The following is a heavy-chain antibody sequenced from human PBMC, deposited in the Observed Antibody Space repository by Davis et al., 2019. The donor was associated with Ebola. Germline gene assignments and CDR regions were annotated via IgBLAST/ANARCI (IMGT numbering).Heavy chain of an antibody. D-gene: IGHD6-19*01. V-gene: IGHV3-13*01. CDR3: ARGNWGAVATNFDY. CDR1: GFTFSSYW. CDR2: IGTAGDT. J-gene: IGHJ4*02. Sequence: PGGSLRLSCAASGFTFSSYWMHWVRQATGKGLEWVSAIGTAGDTYYPGSVKGRFTSSRENAKNSLYLQMNSLRAGDTAVYYCARGNWGAVATNFDYWGQGTLVTVSS.